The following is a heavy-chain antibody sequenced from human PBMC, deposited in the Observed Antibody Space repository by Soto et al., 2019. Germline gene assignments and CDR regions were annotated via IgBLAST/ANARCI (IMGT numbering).Heavy chain of an antibody. V-gene: IGHV3-74*01. CDR3: ARDSDGYGTTTDY. D-gene: IGHD2-15*01. CDR2: INSDGTGT. J-gene: IGHJ4*02. CDR1: GFTFSRYW. Sequence: EVQLVESGGDLVQPGGSLRLSCAASGFTFSRYWMHWVRQDSGKGLVWVSCINSDGTGTRYADSVKGRFTVSRDNXKNTLFLEMNSLRAEDTAVYYCARDSDGYGTTTDYWGQGTLVTVSS.